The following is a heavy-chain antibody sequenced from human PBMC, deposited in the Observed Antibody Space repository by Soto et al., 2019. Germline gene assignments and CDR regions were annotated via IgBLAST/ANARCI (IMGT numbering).Heavy chain of an antibody. D-gene: IGHD6-19*01. CDR3: AREGAVAGNINFDY. J-gene: IGHJ4*02. CDR1: GYTFTNYA. CDR2: INTGNGKT. Sequence: QVQLVQSGAEVKKPGASVKVSCKASGYTFTNYAIHWVRQGPGQRLEWMGWINTGNGKTKYSQRFQGRVTITRDTSASTAYMELSSLRSEDTAVYYCAREGAVAGNINFDYWGQGTLVTVSS. V-gene: IGHV1-3*04.